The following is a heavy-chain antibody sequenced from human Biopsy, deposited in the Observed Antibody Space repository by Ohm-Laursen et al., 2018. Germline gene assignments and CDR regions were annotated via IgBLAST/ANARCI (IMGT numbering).Heavy chain of an antibody. CDR2: IYTSGSS. CDR3: ARDYGLELGGLEAFDI. Sequence: SETLSLTCAVYGESFNGYYWSWIRQTPGKGLEWIGRIYTSGSSNKNPSLMSRVTMSVDTSKKQFSLKVYSVTAADTAVYYCARDYGLELGGLEAFDIWGQGTMVTVSS. J-gene: IGHJ3*02. D-gene: IGHD1-7*01. CDR1: GESFNGYY. V-gene: IGHV4-59*10.